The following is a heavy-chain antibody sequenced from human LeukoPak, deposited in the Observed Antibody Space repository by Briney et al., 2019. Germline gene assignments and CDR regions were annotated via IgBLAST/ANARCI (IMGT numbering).Heavy chain of an antibody. Sequence: PSETLSLTCTVSGGSISSYYWSWIRQPAGKGLDWIGRIYTSGSTNYNPSLKSRVTMSGDTSKNQFSLKLSSGTAADTAVYYCARGPNWNYGQDFDYWGQGTLVTVSS. CDR1: GGSISSYY. D-gene: IGHD1-7*01. J-gene: IGHJ4*02. V-gene: IGHV4-4*07. CDR3: ARGPNWNYGQDFDY. CDR2: IYTSGST.